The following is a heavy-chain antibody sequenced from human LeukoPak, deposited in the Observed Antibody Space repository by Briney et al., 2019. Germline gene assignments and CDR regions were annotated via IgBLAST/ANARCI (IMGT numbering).Heavy chain of an antibody. J-gene: IGHJ4*02. Sequence: GGSLRLSCAASGFSFRDFWMTWVRQAPGKGLEWVANINQGGSVKYYVDSVKGRFTISRDDAKSSLYVQMNSLSDEDTAVYYCARFGYSGWNLEYWGQGTLVTVSS. V-gene: IGHV3-7*01. D-gene: IGHD5-12*01. CDR3: ARFGYSGWNLEY. CDR2: INQGGSVK. CDR1: GFSFRDFW.